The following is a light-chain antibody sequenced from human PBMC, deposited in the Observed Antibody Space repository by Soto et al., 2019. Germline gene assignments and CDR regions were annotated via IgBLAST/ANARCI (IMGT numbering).Light chain of an antibody. CDR3: QQYTSYS. CDR1: QRISSW. J-gene: IGKJ4*01. V-gene: IGKV1-5*01. CDR2: DAS. Sequence: DIQTTQSPSTLSASVGDRVTITCRASQRISSWLAWYQQKPGKAPKLLIYDASGLESGVPSRFSGSGSGTEFTLTISSLQPDDFATHYCQQYTSYSFGGGTKVEIK.